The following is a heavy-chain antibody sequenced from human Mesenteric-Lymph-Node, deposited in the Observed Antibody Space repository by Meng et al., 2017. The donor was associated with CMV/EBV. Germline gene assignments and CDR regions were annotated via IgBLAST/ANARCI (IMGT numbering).Heavy chain of an antibody. CDR3: ARDALDIVPTPGRTFYHYYGMDV. CDR2: INQDGSEK. CDR1: GFTFSSYA. V-gene: IGHV3-7*01. D-gene: IGHD5-12*01. J-gene: IGHJ6*02. Sequence: GESLKISCAASGFTFSSYAMSWVRQAPGKGLEWVANINQDGSEKYYVDSMKGRFTISRDNPKNSLFLQVSSLRAEDTAVYYCARDALDIVPTPGRTFYHYYGMDVWGQGTTVTVSS.